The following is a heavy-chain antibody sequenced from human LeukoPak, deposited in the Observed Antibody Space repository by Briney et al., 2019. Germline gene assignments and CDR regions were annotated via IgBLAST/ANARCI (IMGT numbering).Heavy chain of an antibody. V-gene: IGHV3-30*04. CDR2: ISYDGSNK. D-gene: IGHD3-16*01. CDR1: GYTFSSYA. CDR3: TPGGNWFDP. Sequence: TGGSLRLSCAASGYTFSSYAMHWVRQTPGKGLEWVAVISYDGSNKYYADSVKGRFTISRDNSKNTLYLQMNSLRAEDTAVYYCTPGGNWFDPWGQGTLVTVSS. J-gene: IGHJ5*02.